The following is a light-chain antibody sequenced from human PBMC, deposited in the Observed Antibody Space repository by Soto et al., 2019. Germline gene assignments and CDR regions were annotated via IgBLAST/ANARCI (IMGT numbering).Light chain of an antibody. V-gene: IGLV9-49*01. CDR2: VGTGGVVG. CDR1: SGYSNYK. CDR3: GADHGSGSNFVV. Sequence: QPVLTQPPSASASLGASVTLTCTLSSGYSNYKVDWYQQRPGKGTRFVMRVGTGGVVGSKGDGIPDRFSVLGAGLNRYLTIKNIQEEDESAYHCGADHGSGSNFVVFGGGTKLTVL. J-gene: IGLJ2*01.